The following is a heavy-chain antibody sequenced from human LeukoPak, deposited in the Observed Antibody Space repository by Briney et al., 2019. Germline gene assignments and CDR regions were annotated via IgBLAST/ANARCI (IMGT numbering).Heavy chain of an antibody. D-gene: IGHD6-13*01. CDR3: ARVQKYSSSCSWFDP. CDR1: GGSFSGYY. J-gene: IGHJ5*02. V-gene: IGHV4-34*01. CDR2: INHSGST. Sequence: SSETLSLTCAVYGGSFSGYYWSWIRQPPGKGLEWIGEINHSGSTNYNPSLKSRVTISVDTSKNQFSLKLSSVTAADTAVYYCARVQKYSSSCSWFDPWGQGTLVTVSS.